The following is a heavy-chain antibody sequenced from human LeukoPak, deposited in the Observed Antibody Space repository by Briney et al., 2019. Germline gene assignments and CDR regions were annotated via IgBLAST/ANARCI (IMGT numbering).Heavy chain of an antibody. CDR3: AKDRRVRGGYDSSGYYGRVFDY. V-gene: IGHV3-23*01. D-gene: IGHD3-22*01. J-gene: IGHJ4*02. CDR1: GFTFSSYA. CDR2: ISGSGGST. Sequence: GGSLRLSCAASGFTFSSYAMSWVRQAPGKGLEWVSAISGSGGSTYYADSVKGRFTISRDNSKNTLYLQMNSLRDEDTAVYYCAKDRRVRGGYDSSGYYGRVFDYWGQGTLVTVSS.